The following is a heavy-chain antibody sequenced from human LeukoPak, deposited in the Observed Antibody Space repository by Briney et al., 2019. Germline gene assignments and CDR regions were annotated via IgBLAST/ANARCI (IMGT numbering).Heavy chain of an antibody. CDR2: FDPEDGET. CDR1: GYTLTELS. D-gene: IGHD3-10*01. Sequence: ASVKVSCKVSGYTLTELSMHWVRQAPGKGLEWMGGFDPEDGETIYAQKFQGRVTMTEDTSTDTAYMELSSLRSEDTAVYYCATGAYYYGSGYNWFDPWGQGTLVTVSS. V-gene: IGHV1-24*01. J-gene: IGHJ5*02. CDR3: ATGAYYYGSGYNWFDP.